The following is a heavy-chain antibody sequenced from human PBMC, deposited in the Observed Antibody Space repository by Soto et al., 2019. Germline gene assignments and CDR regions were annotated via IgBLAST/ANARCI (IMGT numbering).Heavy chain of an antibody. CDR1: GYSFTSYW. J-gene: IGHJ5*02. Sequence: PGESLKISCTGVGYSFTSYWIGWVRQMPGKGLEWMGIIYPGDSDTRYSPSFQGQVTISADKSITTAYLQWSSLKASDTAMYYCARGYCTTTICDPWFGPWGHGTLVTVSS. V-gene: IGHV5-51*01. D-gene: IGHD2-2*01. CDR3: ARGYCTTTICDPWFGP. CDR2: IYPGDSDT.